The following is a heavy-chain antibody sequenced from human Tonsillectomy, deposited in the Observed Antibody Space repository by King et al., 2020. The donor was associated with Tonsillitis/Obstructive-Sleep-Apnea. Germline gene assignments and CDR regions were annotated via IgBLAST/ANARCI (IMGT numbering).Heavy chain of an antibody. D-gene: IGHD3-3*01. CDR2: IYYSGST. J-gene: IGHJ4*02. Sequence: QLQESGPGLVKPSENMSLTCTVSGGSISSSSYYWGWIRQPPGKGLEWIGSIYYSGSTYYNPSLKSRVTISVDTSKNQFSLKLSSVTAADTAVYYCSTIFGVVSKYYFDYWGQGTLVTVSS. CDR3: STIFGVVSKYYFDY. CDR1: GGSISSSSYY. V-gene: IGHV4-39*01.